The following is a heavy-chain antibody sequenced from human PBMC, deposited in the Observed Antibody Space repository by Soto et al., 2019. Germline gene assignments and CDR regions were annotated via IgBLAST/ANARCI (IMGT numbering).Heavy chain of an antibody. J-gene: IGHJ4*02. CDR1: GGSISSYY. CDR2: IYYSGST. Sequence: SETLSLTCTVSGGSISSYYWSWIRQPPGKGLEWIGYIYYSGSTNYNPSLKSRVTISVDTSKNQFSLKLSSVTAADTAVYYCARVYWNYEIDYWGQGTLVTVSS. V-gene: IGHV4-59*01. D-gene: IGHD1-7*01. CDR3: ARVYWNYEIDY.